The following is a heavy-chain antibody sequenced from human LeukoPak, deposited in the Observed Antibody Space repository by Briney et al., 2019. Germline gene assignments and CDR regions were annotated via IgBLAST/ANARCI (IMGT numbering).Heavy chain of an antibody. CDR3: AGIPDYGDYGDY. CDR2: IYYSGST. J-gene: IGHJ4*02. CDR1: GGSISSSSYY. Sequence: SETLSLTCTVSGGSISSSSYYWGWIRQPPGKGLEWIGSIYYSGSTYYNPSLKSRVTISVDTSKNQFSLKLSSVTAADTAVYYCAGIPDYGDYGDYWGQGTLVTVSS. D-gene: IGHD4-17*01. V-gene: IGHV4-39*07.